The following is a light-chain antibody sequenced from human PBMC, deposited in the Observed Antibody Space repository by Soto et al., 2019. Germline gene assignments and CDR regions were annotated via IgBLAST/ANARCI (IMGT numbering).Light chain of an antibody. Sequence: QSALAQPASVSGSPGQSITASCTGTSSDLGAYTYVSWYQQHPGKAPKLIIHDVSNRPSGVSNRFSGSKSGNSASLTISGLQAEDEADYYCSSYTSSGTYVFGSGTKV. CDR2: DVS. CDR1: SSDLGAYTY. V-gene: IGLV2-14*03. CDR3: SSYTSSGTYV. J-gene: IGLJ1*01.